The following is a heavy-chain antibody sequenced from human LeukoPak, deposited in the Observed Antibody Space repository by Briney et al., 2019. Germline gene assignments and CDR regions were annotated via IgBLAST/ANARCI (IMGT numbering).Heavy chain of an antibody. CDR1: GFTFSSYA. V-gene: IGHV3-30-3*01. D-gene: IGHD3-22*01. CDR2: ISYDGSNK. Sequence: PGGSLRLSCAASGFTFSSYAMSWVRQAPGKGLEWVAVISYDGSNKYYADSVKGRFTISRDNSKNTLYLQMNSLRAEDTAVYYCARSGYGDSSGYYYGGDYWGQGTLVTVSS. J-gene: IGHJ4*02. CDR3: ARSGYGDSSGYYYGGDY.